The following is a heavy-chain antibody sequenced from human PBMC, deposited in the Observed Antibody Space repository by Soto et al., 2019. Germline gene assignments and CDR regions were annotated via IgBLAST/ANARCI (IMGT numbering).Heavy chain of an antibody. J-gene: IGHJ4*02. CDR3: VTDVGAKEVVPFDV. CDR2: IWYGGIKR. Sequence: GGSLRLSCEGSGFKFNTYGMHWVRQTPGKGLEWVAVIWYGGIKRHYADSVKGRFTISRDNAKNTLYLQMNSLRVDDTAVYFCVTDVGAKEVVPFDVWGRGTLVTVSS. V-gene: IGHV3-33*03. D-gene: IGHD3-9*01. CDR1: GFKFNTYG.